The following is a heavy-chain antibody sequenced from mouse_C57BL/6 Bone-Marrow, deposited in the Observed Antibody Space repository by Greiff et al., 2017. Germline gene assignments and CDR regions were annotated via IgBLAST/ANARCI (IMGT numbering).Heavy chain of an antibody. J-gene: IGHJ1*03. CDR1: GYTFTSYW. Sequence: VKLQQPGTELVKPGASVKLSCKASGYTFTSYWMHWVKQRPGQGLEWIGNINPSNGGTNYNEKFKSKATLTVDKSSSTAYMQLSSLTSEDSAVYYCARWAYYGSSRWYFDVWGTGTTVTVSS. D-gene: IGHD1-1*01. CDR3: ARWAYYGSSRWYFDV. V-gene: IGHV1-53*01. CDR2: INPSNGGT.